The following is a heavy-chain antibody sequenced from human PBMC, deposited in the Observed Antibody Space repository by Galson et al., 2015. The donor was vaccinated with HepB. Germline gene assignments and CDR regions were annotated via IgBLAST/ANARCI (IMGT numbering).Heavy chain of an antibody. CDR1: GYTFTSYY. CDR3: ARVSPRSYYDILTGYYNDWFDP. V-gene: IGHV1-46*03. J-gene: IGHJ5*02. Sequence: SVKVSCKASGYTFTSYYMHWVRQAPGQGLEWMGIINPSGDSTSYAQKFQGRVTMTRDTSTSTVYMELSSLRSEDTAVYYCARVSPRSYYDILTGYYNDWFDPWGQGTLVTVSS. D-gene: IGHD3-9*01. CDR2: INPSGDST.